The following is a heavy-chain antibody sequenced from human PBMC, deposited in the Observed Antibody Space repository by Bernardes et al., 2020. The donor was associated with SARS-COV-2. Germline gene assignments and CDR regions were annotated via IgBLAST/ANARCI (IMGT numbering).Heavy chain of an antibody. CDR3: ARTRTTISTTGIPVDY. D-gene: IGHD2-21*02. CDR2: INPNTGGT. Sequence: ASVKVSCKASGYTFTGYFIDWVRQAPGQRLEWMGWINPNTGGTNYIQKFQGRVTMTRDTSITTAYMELSRLGSDDTAIYYCARTRTTISTTGIPVDYGGQRTLVTVSS. J-gene: IGHJ4*02. V-gene: IGHV1-2*02. CDR1: GYTFTGYF.